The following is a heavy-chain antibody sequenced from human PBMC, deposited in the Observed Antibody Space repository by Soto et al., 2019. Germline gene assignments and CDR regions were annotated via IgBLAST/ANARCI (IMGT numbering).Heavy chain of an antibody. Sequence: ASETLSLTCTVSGGSFSSINDYWVWIRQPPGKGLEWVGSFYFGGSTYYSPSLMSRVIVSVDTSKNQFSLKLSSVTAADTAVYYCARHAIVTTMEMVYFDYWGQGTLVTVSS. J-gene: IGHJ4*02. CDR2: FYFGGST. CDR1: GGSFSSINDY. V-gene: IGHV4-39*01. CDR3: ARHAIVTTMEMVYFDY. D-gene: IGHD5-12*01.